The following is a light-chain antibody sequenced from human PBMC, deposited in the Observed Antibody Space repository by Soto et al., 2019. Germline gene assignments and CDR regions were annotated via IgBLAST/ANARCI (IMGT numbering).Light chain of an antibody. J-gene: IGKJ1*01. CDR3: QQYKDWPTT. CDR2: DAS. V-gene: IGKV1-13*02. Sequence: AIQLTQSPSSLSASVGERVTLTCRASQGISSALAWYQQKPGKAPKLLIYDASSLESGVPQRFSGSGSGTEFTLTISSLQTEDFGVYFCQQYKDWPTTFGKGTKVDIK. CDR1: QGISSA.